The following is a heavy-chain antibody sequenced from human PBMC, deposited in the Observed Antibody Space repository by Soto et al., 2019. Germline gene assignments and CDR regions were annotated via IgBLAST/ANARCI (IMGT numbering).Heavy chain of an antibody. D-gene: IGHD6-13*01. Sequence: QVQLVQSGAEVKKPGASVKISCKASGYTFTSYAIHWVRQAPGQRLEWMGWINAGNGNTKYSQNFQGRVTITRDTSATTAYRDGSSLRFEDTAVYYCARGSEPAYSSWYVNGDFWGQGTLVTVSS. CDR3: ARGSEPAYSSWYVNGDF. V-gene: IGHV1-3*01. CDR1: GYTFTSYA. J-gene: IGHJ4*02. CDR2: INAGNGNT.